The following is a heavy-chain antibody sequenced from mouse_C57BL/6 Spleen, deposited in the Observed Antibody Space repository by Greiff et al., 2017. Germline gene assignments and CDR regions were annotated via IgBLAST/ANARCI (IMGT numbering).Heavy chain of an antibody. CDR2: ISSGSSTI. J-gene: IGHJ3*01. CDR1: GFTFSDYG. Sequence: EVMLVESGGGLVKPGGSLKLSCADSGFTFSDYGMHRVRQAPEKGMEWVAYISSGSSTIYYADTVKGRIPISRDNAMNTLFLQMTSLRAEDTAMYYCAKGNLDGWFADWGPGTLVTVSA. V-gene: IGHV5-17*01. CDR3: AKGNLDGWFAD.